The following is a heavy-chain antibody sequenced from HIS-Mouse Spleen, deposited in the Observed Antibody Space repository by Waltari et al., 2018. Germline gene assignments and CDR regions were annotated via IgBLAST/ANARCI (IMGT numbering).Heavy chain of an antibody. CDR3: ARITGRGRGDY. J-gene: IGHJ4*02. V-gene: IGHV1-2*02. D-gene: IGHD3-10*01. CDR2: INPNSGGT. CDR1: GNTFTGYH. Sequence: QVQLVQSGAEGKKPGAAVKVSCKASGNTFTGYHMHWVGQAPGQGLEWMGWINPNSGGTNYAQKFQGRVTMTRDTSISTAYMELSRLRSDDTAVYYCARITGRGRGDYWGQGTLVTVSS.